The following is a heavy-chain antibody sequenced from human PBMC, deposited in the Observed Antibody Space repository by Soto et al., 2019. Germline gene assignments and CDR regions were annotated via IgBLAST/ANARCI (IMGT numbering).Heavy chain of an antibody. D-gene: IGHD6-19*01. CDR1: GSSISRRGYY. Sequence: PSETLSPTYNVSGSSISRRGYYWSWIRQHPGKGLEWIGYIYYSGSTCYNPSLKSRVTISVDTSKNQFSLKLSSVTAADTAVYYCARHVWEVAGTSFDYWGQG. J-gene: IGHJ4*02. V-gene: IGHV4-31*03. CDR2: IYYSGST. CDR3: ARHVWEVAGTSFDY.